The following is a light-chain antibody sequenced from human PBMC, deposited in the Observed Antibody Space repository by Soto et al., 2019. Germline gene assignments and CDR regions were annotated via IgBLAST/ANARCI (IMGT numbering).Light chain of an antibody. V-gene: IGKV1-39*01. Sequence: DIQMTQSPSSLSASVGDRVTVTCRASQSISTFLNWYQQKPGKAPNLLIYTTSTLHGGVPSRFSGSGSRTDFTLTISSLQPEDFATYYCQQSFTAPWTFGQGTRVEIK. CDR1: QSISTF. J-gene: IGKJ1*01. CDR3: QQSFTAPWT. CDR2: TTS.